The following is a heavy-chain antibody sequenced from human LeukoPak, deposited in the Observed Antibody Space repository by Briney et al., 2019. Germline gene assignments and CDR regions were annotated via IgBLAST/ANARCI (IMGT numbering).Heavy chain of an antibody. D-gene: IGHD3-9*01. Sequence: GASVTVSCKASGYTFTGYYMHWVRQAPGQGLEWMGWINPNSGGTNYAQKFQGRVTMTRDTSISTAYMELSRLRSDDTAVYYCARDQYPSDYDILTGYLGDWGQGTLVTVSS. V-gene: IGHV1-2*02. CDR2: INPNSGGT. CDR3: ARDQYPSDYDILTGYLGD. CDR1: GYTFTGYY. J-gene: IGHJ4*02.